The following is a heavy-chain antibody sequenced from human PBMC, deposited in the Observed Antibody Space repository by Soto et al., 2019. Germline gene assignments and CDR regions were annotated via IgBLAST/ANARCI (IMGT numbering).Heavy chain of an antibody. D-gene: IGHD3-10*01. CDR1: GFTFDDYA. J-gene: IGHJ3*02. CDR3: AKDRRSPGPDAFDI. V-gene: IGHV3-9*01. CDR2: ISWNSGSI. Sequence: EVQLVESGGGLVQPGRSLRLSCAASGFTFDDYAMHWVRQAPGKGLEWVSGISWNSGSIGYADSVKGRFTISRDNAKNSLYLQMNSLRAEDTALYYCAKDRRSPGPDAFDIWGQGTMVTVSS.